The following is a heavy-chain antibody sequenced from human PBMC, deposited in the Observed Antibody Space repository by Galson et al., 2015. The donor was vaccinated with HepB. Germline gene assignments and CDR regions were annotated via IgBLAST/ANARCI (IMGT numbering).Heavy chain of an antibody. V-gene: IGHV3-73*01. J-gene: IGHJ4*02. Sequence: SLPLSCEASRFTLSDSSIHWVRQASGEGLEWVGLIGSKAKNHATAYAASVKGRFTISRDDSKNTAYLQMNSLETEDTALYYCSRHEDVIDYWGQGTRVTVSS. CDR2: IGSKAKNHAT. CDR1: RFTLSDSS. D-gene: IGHD2-15*01. CDR3: SRHEDVIDY.